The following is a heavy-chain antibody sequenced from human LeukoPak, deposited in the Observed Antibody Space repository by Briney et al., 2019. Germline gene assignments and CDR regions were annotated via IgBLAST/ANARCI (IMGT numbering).Heavy chain of an antibody. V-gene: IGHV4-30-2*01. D-gene: IGHD6-13*01. CDR3: ARAGSAAAGPYYYGMDV. CDR1: GGSISSGGYS. Sequence: PSHTLSLTCAVSGGSISSGGYSWIWLRQPPGKGLESIGYIYHSGSTYYNPSLKSRVTISVDRSKNQFSLKLSSVTAADTAVYYCARAGSAAAGPYYYGMDVWGQGTTVTVSS. J-gene: IGHJ6*02. CDR2: IYHSGST.